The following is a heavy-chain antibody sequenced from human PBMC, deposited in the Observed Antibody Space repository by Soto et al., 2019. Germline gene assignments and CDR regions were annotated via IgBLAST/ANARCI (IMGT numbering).Heavy chain of an antibody. D-gene: IGHD2-15*01. CDR1: GFTFGNYA. V-gene: IGHV3-23*01. CDR3: AKKGLGSLATYCSTGDCHYAFDI. J-gene: IGHJ3*02. CDR2: ISGGGDGT. Sequence: EVQLLESGGGLVQPGGSLRLSCAASGFTFGNYAMIWVRQAPGKGLECVSTISGGGDGTYYADSVRGRFTLSRENSRNTVYLQMNCLSAEDTAVYYCAKKGLGSLATYCSTGDCHYAFDIWGQGTMVTVSS.